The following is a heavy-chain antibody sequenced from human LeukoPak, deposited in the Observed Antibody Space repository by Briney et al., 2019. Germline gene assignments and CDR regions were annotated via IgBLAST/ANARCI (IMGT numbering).Heavy chain of an antibody. V-gene: IGHV4-59*01. CDR2: IYSSGTT. D-gene: IGHD2-2*01. J-gene: IGHJ4*02. CDR3: ARGVYIPAAKYGY. CDR1: GGSIGGYY. Sequence: SETLSLTCTVSGGSIGGYYWSWIRQPPGKGRGWIGYIYSSGTTNYTPSLKIRLTISVDPSKNHFSLKLSFVTAADTAVNYCARGVYIPAAKYGYWGQGTLVTVSS.